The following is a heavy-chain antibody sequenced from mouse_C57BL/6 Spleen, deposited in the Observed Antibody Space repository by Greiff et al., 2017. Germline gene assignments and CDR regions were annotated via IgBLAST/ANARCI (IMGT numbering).Heavy chain of an antibody. J-gene: IGHJ1*03. Sequence: VQLQQSGAELVKPGASVKISCKASGYAFSSYWMNWVKQRPGKGLEWIGQISPGDGDTNYNGKFKGKATLTADKSSSTAYMQLSSLTSEASAVYFVARGDGNYPHWYFDVWGTGTTVTVSS. CDR1: GYAFSSYW. CDR2: ISPGDGDT. CDR3: ARGDGNYPHWYFDV. V-gene: IGHV1-80*01. D-gene: IGHD2-1*01.